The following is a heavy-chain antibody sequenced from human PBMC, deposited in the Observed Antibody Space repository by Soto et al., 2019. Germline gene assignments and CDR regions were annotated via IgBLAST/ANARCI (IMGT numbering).Heavy chain of an antibody. CDR3: ARMDYDYIWGSPKPYAFDI. Sequence: SETLSLTCTVSGGSISSSSYYWGWIRQPPGKGLEWIGSIYYSGSTYYNPSLKSRVTISVDTSKNQFSLKLSSVTAADTAVYYCARMDYDYIWGSPKPYAFDIWGQGTMVT. J-gene: IGHJ3*02. CDR1: GGSISSSSYY. V-gene: IGHV4-39*01. CDR2: IYYSGST. D-gene: IGHD3-16*01.